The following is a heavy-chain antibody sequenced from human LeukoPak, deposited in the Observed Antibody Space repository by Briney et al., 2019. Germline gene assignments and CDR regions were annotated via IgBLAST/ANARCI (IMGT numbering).Heavy chain of an antibody. CDR2: ISDIGSI. Sequence: SETLSLTCTVSGGSISSYYWSWIRQPPGKGLEWIAYISDIGSINYNPSLKSRVTISVDTSKNQFSLKLSSVTAADTAVYYCAPLEYSSSSYYFDYWGQGTLVTVSS. D-gene: IGHD6-6*01. CDR3: APLEYSSSSYYFDY. CDR1: GGSISSYY. V-gene: IGHV4-59*12. J-gene: IGHJ4*02.